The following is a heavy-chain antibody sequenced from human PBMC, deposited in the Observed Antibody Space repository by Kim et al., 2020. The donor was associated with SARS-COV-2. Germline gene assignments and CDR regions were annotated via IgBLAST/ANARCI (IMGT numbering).Heavy chain of an antibody. D-gene: IGHD2-2*01. CDR3: ARERRLGYCSSTSCWEAVEAFDI. Sequence: SQTLSLTCAISGDSVSSNSAAWNWIRQSPSRGLEWLGRTYYRSKWYNDYAVSVKSRITINPDTSKNQFSLQLNSVTPEDTVVYYCARERRLGYCSSTSCWEAVEAFDIWGQGTMVTVSS. V-gene: IGHV6-1*01. J-gene: IGHJ3*02. CDR1: GDSVSSNSAA. CDR2: TYYRSKWYN.